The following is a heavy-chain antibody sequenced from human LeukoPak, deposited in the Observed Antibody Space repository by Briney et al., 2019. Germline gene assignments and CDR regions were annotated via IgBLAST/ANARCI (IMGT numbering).Heavy chain of an antibody. D-gene: IGHD3-22*01. CDR1: GFTFSDYY. V-gene: IGHV3-11*05. CDR2: ISSSSSYT. CDR3: ARGGRNYYDSSGYYFPVSDY. J-gene: IGHJ4*02. Sequence: GGSLRLSCAASGFTFSDYYMSWIRQAPGKGLEWVSYISSSSSYTNYADSVKGRFTISRDNAKNSLYLQMNSLRAEDTAVYYCARGGRNYYDSSGYYFPVSDYWGQGTLVTVSS.